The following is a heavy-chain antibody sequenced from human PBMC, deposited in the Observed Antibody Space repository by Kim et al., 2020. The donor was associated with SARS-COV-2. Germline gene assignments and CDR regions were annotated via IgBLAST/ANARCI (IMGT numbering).Heavy chain of an antibody. CDR2: IYYSGST. CDR1: GGSISSYY. J-gene: IGHJ6*02. Sequence: SETLSLTCTVSGGSISSYYWSWIRQPPGKGLEWIGYIYYSGSTNYNPSLKSRVTISVDTSKNQFSLKLSSVTAADTAVYYCARDRAAATLATYYYGMDVWGQGTTVTVSS. D-gene: IGHD2-15*01. V-gene: IGHV4-59*01. CDR3: ARDRAAATLATYYYGMDV.